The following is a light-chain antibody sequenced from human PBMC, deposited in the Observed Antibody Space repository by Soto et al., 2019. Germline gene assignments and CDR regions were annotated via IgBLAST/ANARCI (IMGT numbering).Light chain of an antibody. CDR1: SSDVGSYNY. CDR3: SSYTNSFTYV. J-gene: IGLJ1*01. Sequence: QSALTQPASVSGSPGQSIAISCTGSSSDVGSYNYVSRYQQHPGKAPKLMIYDVSKRPSGVSNRFSGSKSDNTASLTISGLQAEDEADYHCSSYTNSFTYVFGTGTKLTVL. V-gene: IGLV2-14*01. CDR2: DVS.